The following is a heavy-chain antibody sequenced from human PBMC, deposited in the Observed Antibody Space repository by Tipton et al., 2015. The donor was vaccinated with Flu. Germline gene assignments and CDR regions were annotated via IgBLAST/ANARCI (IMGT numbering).Heavy chain of an antibody. CDR2: IYSSGSA. J-gene: IGHJ4*02. D-gene: IGHD3-10*01. V-gene: IGHV4-4*07. CDR1: GGALSSFY. CDR3: ARGAGSGTHMVFDF. Sequence: PGLVKPSETLSLTCTVSGGALSSFYWNWIRQPAGKGLEWVGRIYSSGSATYSPSLKSRVTLSIDTSKNQFALNMISVTAADTAVYFCARGAGSGTHMVFDFWGEGKLVTVSS.